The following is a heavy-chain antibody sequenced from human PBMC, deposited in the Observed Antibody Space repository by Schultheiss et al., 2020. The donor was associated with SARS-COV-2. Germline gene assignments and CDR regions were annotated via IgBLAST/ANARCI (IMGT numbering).Heavy chain of an antibody. D-gene: IGHD3-16*01. Sequence: ASVKVSCTASGYTFTNYYIHWVRQAPGQGLEWMGWINPNSGDTNYAQKFQVRVTMTRDTSIRTAYMELTRLRSDDTAVYYCAIPWGRGYPEAYYYYGLDLWGQGTTVTVSS. J-gene: IGHJ6*02. V-gene: IGHV1-2*02. CDR1: GYTFTNYY. CDR3: AIPWGRGYPEAYYYYGLDL. CDR2: INPNSGDT.